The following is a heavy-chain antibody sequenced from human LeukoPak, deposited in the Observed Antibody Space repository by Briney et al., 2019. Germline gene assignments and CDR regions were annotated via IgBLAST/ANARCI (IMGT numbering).Heavy chain of an antibody. D-gene: IGHD2-15*01. J-gene: IGHJ5*02. V-gene: IGHV1-2*02. Sequence: GASVKVSCKASGYTFTGYYMHWVRQAPGQGLEWMGWINPNSGGTNYAQKFQGRVTMTRDTSISAAYMKLSRLRSDDTAVYYRASRYCSGGSCYSGSWFDPWGQGTLVTVSS. CDR1: GYTFTGYY. CDR2: INPNSGGT. CDR3: ASRYCSGGSCYSGSWFDP.